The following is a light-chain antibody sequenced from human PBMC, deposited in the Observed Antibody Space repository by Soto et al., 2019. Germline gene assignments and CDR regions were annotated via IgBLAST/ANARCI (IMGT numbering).Light chain of an antibody. CDR2: DVS. J-gene: IGLJ2*01. CDR3: SSYTSSSTLV. Sequence: QSALTQPASVSGSPGQSITNSCTGTSSDVGGYNYVSWYQRHPGKAPKLMIYDVSNRPSGVSNRFSGAKSGNTASLTISGLQAEDEADYYCSSYTSSSTLVFGGGTKVTVL. CDR1: SSDVGGYNY. V-gene: IGLV2-14*01.